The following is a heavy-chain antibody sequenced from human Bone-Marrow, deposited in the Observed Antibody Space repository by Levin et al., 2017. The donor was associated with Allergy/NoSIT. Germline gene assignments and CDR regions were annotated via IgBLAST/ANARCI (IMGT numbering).Heavy chain of an antibody. CDR2: INPNSGGT. V-gene: IGHV1-2*02. J-gene: IGHJ4*02. CDR1: GYTFTNFF. D-gene: IGHD4-17*01. CDR3: AREADYGDYVPYFND. Sequence: GASVKVSCKASGYTFTNFFLHWVRQAPGQGLEWMGWINPNSGGTNFAQKFQGRLTMTRDTSLTTVYMELSRLRSDDTAVYYCAREADYGDYVPYFNDWGQGTLVTVSS.